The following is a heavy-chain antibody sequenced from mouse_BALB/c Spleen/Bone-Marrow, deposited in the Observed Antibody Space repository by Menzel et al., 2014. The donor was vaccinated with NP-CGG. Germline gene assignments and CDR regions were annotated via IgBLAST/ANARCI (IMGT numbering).Heavy chain of an antibody. V-gene: IGHV1-9*01. Sequence: QVQLQQSGAELMKPGASVKISCKATGYTFRSYWMEWVRQRPGHGLEWIGEILPGSGSTNHNEKFKGKATFTADTSSNTAYLQLSSLTSEDSAVYYCAFNSYWLFDVWGAGTTVTVSS. CDR2: ILPGSGST. J-gene: IGHJ1*01. CDR1: GYTFRSYW. CDR3: AFNSYWLFDV.